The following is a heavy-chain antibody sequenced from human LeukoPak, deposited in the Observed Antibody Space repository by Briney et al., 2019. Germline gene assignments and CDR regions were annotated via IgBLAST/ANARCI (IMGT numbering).Heavy chain of an antibody. CDR2: IKQDGSEK. V-gene: IGHV3-7*01. J-gene: IGHJ4*02. Sequence: PGGSLRLSCAASGFTFSSYWMTWIRQAPGKRLKWVANIKQDGSEKYYVDSVKGRFTISRDNAKNSLYLQMNSLRAEDTAVYYCARDTGGGYSCYDCWGQGTLVTVSS. D-gene: IGHD5-18*01. CDR3: ARDTGGGYSCYDC. CDR1: GFTFSSYW.